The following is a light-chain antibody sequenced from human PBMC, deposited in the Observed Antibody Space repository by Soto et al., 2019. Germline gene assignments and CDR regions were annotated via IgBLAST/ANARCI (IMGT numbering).Light chain of an antibody. V-gene: IGLV2-14*01. CDR1: SSDIGGYDY. CDR2: EVR. Sequence: ALTQPASVSGSPGQSITISCTGTSSDIGGYDYVSWYQQRPGKAPKLMIYEVRYRPSGVSTRFSGSKSGNTASLTISGLQAEDEADYYCCSYTRTSNHYFFGSGTKVTVL. CDR3: CSYTRTSNHYF. J-gene: IGLJ1*01.